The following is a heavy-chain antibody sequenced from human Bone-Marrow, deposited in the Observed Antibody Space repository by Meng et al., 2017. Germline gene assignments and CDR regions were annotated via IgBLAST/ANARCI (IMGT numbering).Heavy chain of an antibody. V-gene: IGHV4-59*01. CDR3: ARDSGAYYDILTGYYSDAFDI. CDR1: GGSISSYY. D-gene: IGHD3-9*01. J-gene: IGHJ3*02. CDR2: IYYSGST. Sequence: SETLSLTCTVSGGSISSYYWSWIRQPPGKGLEWIGYIYYSGSTNYNPSLKSRVTISVDTSKNQFSLKLSSETAADTAVYYCARDSGAYYDILTGYYSDAFDIWGQGTMVTVSS.